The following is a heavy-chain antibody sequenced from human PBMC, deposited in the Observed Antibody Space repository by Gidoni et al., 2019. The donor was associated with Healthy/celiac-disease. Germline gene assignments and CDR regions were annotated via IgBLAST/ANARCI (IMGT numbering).Heavy chain of an antibody. CDR3: ARDGEMATPRGDYYFDY. CDR1: GCSFSSYA. J-gene: IGHJ4*02. D-gene: IGHD5-12*01. CDR2: ISYDGSNN. V-gene: IGHV3-30-3*01. Sequence: QVQLVESGGGVVQPGRSLRLSCAASGCSFSSYAMHWVRQAPGKGLEWVAVISYDGSNNYYADSVKGRFTISRDNSKNTLYLQMNSLRAEDTAVYYCARDGEMATPRGDYYFDYWGQGTLVTVSS.